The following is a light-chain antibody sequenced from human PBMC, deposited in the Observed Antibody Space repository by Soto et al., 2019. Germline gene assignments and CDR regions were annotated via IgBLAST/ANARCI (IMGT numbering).Light chain of an antibody. J-gene: IGLJ2*01. CDR1: SSNIGSNY. Sequence: QSVLTQPPSASGTPGQRVTISCSGSSSNIGSNYVFWYQHLPGTAPKLPIYRNNQRPSGVPDRFSGSKSGTSASLAISGLRSEDDTDYYCAAWDDSLSGVVFGGGTKLTVL. CDR3: AAWDDSLSGVV. V-gene: IGLV1-47*01. CDR2: RNN.